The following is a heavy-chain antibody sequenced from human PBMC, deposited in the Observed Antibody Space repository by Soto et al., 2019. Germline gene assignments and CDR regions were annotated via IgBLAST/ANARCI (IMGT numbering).Heavy chain of an antibody. Sequence: EVQLLESGGGLVQPGGSLRLACAASGFHLRSYAMSWVRQAPGKGLERVSAISVSGGSTYYADSVKVRFTISRDTSKNTLYLQMNSLRAEDTAVYYCAKGGSSGWYGDYLGQGTLVTVSS. D-gene: IGHD6-19*01. CDR2: ISVSGGST. V-gene: IGHV3-23*01. CDR3: AKGGSSGWYGDY. CDR1: GFHLRSYA. J-gene: IGHJ4*02.